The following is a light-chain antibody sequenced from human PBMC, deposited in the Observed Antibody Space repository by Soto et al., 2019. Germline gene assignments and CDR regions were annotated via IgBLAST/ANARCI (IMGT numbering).Light chain of an antibody. CDR2: GNN. Sequence: QSVLTQPPSVSGAPGQRVTISCTGSSSNIGAGYEVHWYQQLPGTAPKLLIFGNNNRPSGVPERFSGSNSGTSASLAITGLRAEDEADYYCQSYDSSLSGCVFGTGTQLTVL. CDR3: QSYDSSLSGCV. CDR1: SSNIGAGYE. V-gene: IGLV1-40*01. J-gene: IGLJ7*01.